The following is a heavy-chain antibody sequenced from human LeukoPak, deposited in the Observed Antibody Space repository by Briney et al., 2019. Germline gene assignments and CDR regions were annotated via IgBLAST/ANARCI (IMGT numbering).Heavy chain of an antibody. D-gene: IGHD3-22*01. CDR3: AKADSSGVDY. CDR1: GFIFSSYG. Sequence: GGSLRLSCAASGFIFSSYGMHWVRQAPGKGLEWVAFIRYDGSNKYYADSVKGRFTISRDNSKNTLYLQMNSLRAEDTAVYYCAKADSSGVDYWGQGTLVTVSS. V-gene: IGHV3-30*02. CDR2: IRYDGSNK. J-gene: IGHJ4*02.